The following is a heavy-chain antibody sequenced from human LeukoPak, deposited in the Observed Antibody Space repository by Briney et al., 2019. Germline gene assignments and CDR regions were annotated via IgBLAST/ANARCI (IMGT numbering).Heavy chain of an antibody. CDR1: GYTFTSYG. J-gene: IGHJ5*02. V-gene: IGHV1-18*01. CDR3: ARDGLRWTANNWFDP. D-gene: IGHD4-23*01. CDR2: ISAYNGNT. Sequence: ASVKVSCKASGYTFTSYGISWVRQAPGQGLEWMGWISAYNGNTNYARKLQGRVTMTTDTSTSTAYMELRSLRSDDTAVYYCARDGLRWTANNWFDPWGQGTLVTVSS.